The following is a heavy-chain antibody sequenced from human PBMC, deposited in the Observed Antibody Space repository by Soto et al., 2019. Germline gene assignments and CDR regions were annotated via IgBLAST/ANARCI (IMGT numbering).Heavy chain of an antibody. CDR1: GYTFTSYA. CDR3: ASSATTADYYYGMDV. Sequence: QVQLVQSGAEEKKPGASVKVSCKASGYTFTSYAMHWVRQAPGQRLEWMGWINAGNGNTKYSQKFQGRVTITRDTSASTASMELSSLRSEDTAVYYCASSATTADYYYGMDVWGQGTRVTVSS. J-gene: IGHJ6*02. V-gene: IGHV1-3*05. D-gene: IGHD1-26*01. CDR2: INAGNGNT.